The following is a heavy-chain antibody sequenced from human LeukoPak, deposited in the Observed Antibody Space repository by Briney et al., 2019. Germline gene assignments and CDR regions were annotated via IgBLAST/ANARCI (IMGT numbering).Heavy chain of an antibody. CDR1: GGSISSYY. D-gene: IGHD2-2*01. CDR3: ARTRSYQGGIDY. Sequence: PSETLSLTCTVSGGSISSYYWSWIRQPAGKGLEWIGYIYYSGSTNYNPSLKGRATISVDTSNKQFSLRLTSVTAADTAVYYCARTRSYQGGIDYWGQGTLVTVSS. J-gene: IGHJ4*02. V-gene: IGHV4-59*08. CDR2: IYYSGST.